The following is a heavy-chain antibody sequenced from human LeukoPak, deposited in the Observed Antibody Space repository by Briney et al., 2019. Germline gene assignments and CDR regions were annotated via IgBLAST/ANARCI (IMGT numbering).Heavy chain of an antibody. J-gene: IGHJ4*02. D-gene: IGHD5-12*01. Sequence: ASVKVSCKTSGFSFTYFFTGYYIHWVRQAPGQGLEWMGWINPNSGGTNYAQKFQGRVTMTRDTSISTAYMELSRLRSDDTAVYYCARAPDSGYDYPYWGQGTLVTVSS. CDR3: ARAPDSGYDYPY. CDR1: GFSFTYFFTGYY. CDR2: INPNSGGT. V-gene: IGHV1-2*02.